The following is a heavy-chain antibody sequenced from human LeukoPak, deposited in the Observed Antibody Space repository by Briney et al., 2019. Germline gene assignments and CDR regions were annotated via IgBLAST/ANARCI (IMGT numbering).Heavy chain of an antibody. CDR3: ARAPPSSWPKNSYYFDY. V-gene: IGHV3-7*01. D-gene: IGHD6-13*01. CDR1: GFTFSSYS. CDR2: IKQDGSEK. J-gene: IGHJ4*02. Sequence: GGSLRLSCAASGFTFSSYSMNWVRQAPGKGLEWVANIKQDGSEKYYVDSVKGRFTISRDNAKNSLYLQMNSLRAEDTAVYYCARAPPSSWPKNSYYFDYWGQGTLVTVSS.